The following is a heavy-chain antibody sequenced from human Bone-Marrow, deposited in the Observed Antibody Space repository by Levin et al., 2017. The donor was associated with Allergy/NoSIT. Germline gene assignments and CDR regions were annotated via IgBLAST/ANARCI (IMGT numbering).Heavy chain of an antibody. V-gene: IGHV3-66*01. D-gene: IGHD5-18*01. CDR3: ARGEGRYSYGPPDAFDI. CDR1: GFTVSSNY. J-gene: IGHJ3*02. CDR2: IYSGGST. Sequence: GESLKISCAASGFTVSSNYMSWVRQAPGKGLEWVSVIYSGGSTYYADSVKGRFTISRDNSKNTLYLQMNSLRAEDTAVYYCARGEGRYSYGPPDAFDIWGQGTMVTVSS.